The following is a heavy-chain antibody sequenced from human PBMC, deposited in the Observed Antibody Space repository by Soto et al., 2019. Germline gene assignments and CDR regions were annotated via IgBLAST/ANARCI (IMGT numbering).Heavy chain of an antibody. Sequence: SESLSLTCTVSDGSISNYYCNWIRQPAGKGLEWIGRIDTGGRTNYNPSIKSRVTMSVDTSKNQFSRKLSSVTAADTAVYYCARGGYDFGSGPFDYWGQGTLVTVSS. D-gene: IGHD3-3*01. J-gene: IGHJ4*02. CDR1: DGSISNYY. CDR2: IDTGGRT. CDR3: ARGGYDFGSGPFDY. V-gene: IGHV4-4*07.